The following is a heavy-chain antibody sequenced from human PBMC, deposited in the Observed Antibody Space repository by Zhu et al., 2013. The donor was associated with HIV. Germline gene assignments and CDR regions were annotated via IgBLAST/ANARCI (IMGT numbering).Heavy chain of an antibody. CDR3: ARGRMEWELLRNSNTGIAY. CDR2: ISSSGSTI. V-gene: IGHV3-11*01. Sequence: VQLVESGGGLIQPGGSLRLSCAASGFTVSSNYMSWIRQAPGKGLEWVSYISSSGSTIYYADSVKGRFTISRDNAKNSLYLQMNSLRAEDTAVYYCARGRMEWELLRNSNTGIAYWGQGTLVTVSS. J-gene: IGHJ4*02. D-gene: IGHD1-26*01. CDR1: GFTVSSNY.